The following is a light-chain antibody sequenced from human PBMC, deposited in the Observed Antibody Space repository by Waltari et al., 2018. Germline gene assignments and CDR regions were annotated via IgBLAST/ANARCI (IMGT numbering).Light chain of an antibody. CDR3: QQYNSYSLWT. J-gene: IGKJ1*01. Sequence: DIQMTQSPSTLSASIGDRVTITCRASQSVNSWLAWYQQKPGKAPKLLIYKASNLDRGGPSRFSGGGSGTEFTLTISSLQPDDFATYYCQQYNSYSLWTFGQGTKVEIK. CDR1: QSVNSW. V-gene: IGKV1-5*03. CDR2: KAS.